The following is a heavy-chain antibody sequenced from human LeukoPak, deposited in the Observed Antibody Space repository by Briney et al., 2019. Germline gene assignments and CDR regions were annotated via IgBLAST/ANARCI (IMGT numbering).Heavy chain of an antibody. CDR3: ARANPLYCSSTTCLFAY. J-gene: IGHJ4*02. D-gene: IGHD2-2*01. CDR2: INPNSGDT. Sequence: ASVKVSCKASGYTFTGYYMHWVRQAPGQGFEWMGWINPNSGDTNYAQKLQGRVTMTRDTSISTAHMELSRLRSDDTAVYYCARANPLYCSSTTCLFAYWGQGTLVTVSS. CDR1: GYTFTGYY. V-gene: IGHV1-2*02.